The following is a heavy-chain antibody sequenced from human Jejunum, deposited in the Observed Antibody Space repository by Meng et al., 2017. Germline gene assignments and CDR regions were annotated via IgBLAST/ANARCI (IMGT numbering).Heavy chain of an antibody. CDR3: AGRSYNYDDYFDF. J-gene: IGHJ4*02. V-gene: IGHV1-2*06. Sequence: QVQMEQSGAEVRKPGASVKVSCRASGYPLNGFYMHWVRQAPGQGLEWMGRINTNTGGTNYAQNFKGSITLTRDTSTVYMEVNRLRSDDTAMYYCAGRSYNYDDYFDFWGRGTLVTVSS. CDR2: INTNTGGT. CDR1: GYPLNGFY. D-gene: IGHD5-24*01.